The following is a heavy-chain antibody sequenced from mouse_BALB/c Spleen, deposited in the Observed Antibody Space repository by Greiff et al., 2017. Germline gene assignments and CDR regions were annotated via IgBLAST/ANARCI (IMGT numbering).Heavy chain of an antibody. CDR3: ARRDYGNYIYAMDY. CDR1: GYTFTSYY. V-gene: IGHV1S56*01. D-gene: IGHD2-1*01. J-gene: IGHJ4*01. Sequence: QVQLQQSGPELVKPGASVKMSCKASGYTFTSYYIHWVKQRPGQGLEWIGWIYPGDGSTKYNEKFKGKTTLTADKSSSTAYMLLSSLTSEDSAIYFCARRDYGNYIYAMDYWGQGTSVTVSS. CDR2: IYPGDGST.